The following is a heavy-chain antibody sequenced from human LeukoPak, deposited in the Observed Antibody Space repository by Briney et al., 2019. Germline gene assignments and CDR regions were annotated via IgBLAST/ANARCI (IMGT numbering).Heavy chain of an antibody. CDR2: INNDGSSA. D-gene: IGHD3-10*01. Sequence: GGSLRLSCAASGFTFSNYWMHWVRQAPGKGLVWVSCINNDGSSASFADSVKGRFTISRDNAKNSLYLQMNSLRAEDTAVYYCANALWFGELFTYWGQGTLVTVSS. V-gene: IGHV3-74*01. J-gene: IGHJ4*02. CDR1: GFTFSNYW. CDR3: ANALWFGELFTY.